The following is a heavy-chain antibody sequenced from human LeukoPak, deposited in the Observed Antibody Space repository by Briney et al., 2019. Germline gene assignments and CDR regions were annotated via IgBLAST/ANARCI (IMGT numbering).Heavy chain of an antibody. J-gene: IGHJ6*03. CDR3: ARGPVSMAVAAMPFYYMDV. CDR2: IKQDGSEK. V-gene: IGHV3-7*01. D-gene: IGHD2-2*01. CDR1: GFTFSSYW. Sequence: GGSLRLSCAASGFTFSSYWMSWVRQAPGKGLEWVANIKQDGSEKYYVDSVKGRFTISRDNAKNSLYLQMNSLRAEDTAVYYCARGPVSMAVAAMPFYYMDVWGKGTTVTVSS.